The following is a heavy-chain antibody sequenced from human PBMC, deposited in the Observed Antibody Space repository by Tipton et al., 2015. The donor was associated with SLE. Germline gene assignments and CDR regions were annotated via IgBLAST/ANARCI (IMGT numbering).Heavy chain of an antibody. Sequence: LRLSCTVSGYSISSGYFWGWIRQAPGKGLEWIASIYQSGSTYHNPSLKSRVTMSVDTSKNQFTLKLTSVTAADTAVYYCARHAGATPFDYWGQGILVTVSS. CDR3: ARHAGATPFDY. CDR2: IYQSGST. V-gene: IGHV4-38-2*02. D-gene: IGHD4/OR15-4a*01. J-gene: IGHJ4*02. CDR1: GYSISSGYF.